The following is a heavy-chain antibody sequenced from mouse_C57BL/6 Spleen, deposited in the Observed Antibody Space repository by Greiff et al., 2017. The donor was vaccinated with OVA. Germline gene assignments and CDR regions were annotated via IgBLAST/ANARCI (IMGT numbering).Heavy chain of an antibody. J-gene: IGHJ4*01. CDR2: INPNNGGT. D-gene: IGHD1-1*01. CDR3: ARRGFSSYDYYAMDY. Sequence: EVMLVASGPELVKPGASVKIPCQASGYTFTDYNMDWVKQSHGKSLEWIGDINPNNGGTIYNQKFKGKATLTVDKSSSTAYMELRSLTSEYTAVYYCARRGFSSYDYYAMDYWGQGTSVTVSS. CDR1: GYTFTDYN. V-gene: IGHV1-18*01.